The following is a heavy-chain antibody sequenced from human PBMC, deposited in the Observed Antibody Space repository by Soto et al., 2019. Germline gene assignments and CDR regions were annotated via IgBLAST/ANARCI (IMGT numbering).Heavy chain of an antibody. CDR3: GRPGGDFVLPRDY. CDR2: IFYSGTA. Sequence: SETLSLTCTASGASIDSSAYYWAWIRQPPGKGLEWIGSIFYSGTAYYNPSLAGRVTMSVDTSKNQFSLNLNSVTAADTAVYFCGRPGGDFVLPRDYWGPGTLVTVSS. CDR1: GASIDSSAYY. V-gene: IGHV4-39*01. J-gene: IGHJ4*02. D-gene: IGHD2-21*02.